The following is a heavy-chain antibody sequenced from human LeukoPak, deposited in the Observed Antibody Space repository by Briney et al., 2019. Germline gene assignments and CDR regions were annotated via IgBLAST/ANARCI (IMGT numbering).Heavy chain of an antibody. Sequence: GGSLRLSCAASGFTFSSYGMSWVRQAPGKGLEWVSSISGSGGSTYYADSVKGRFTLSRDNSKDTLYLQMNSLRAEDTALYYCAKGLRYYWKHDYYYMDVWGKGTTVTVSS. CDR3: AKGLRYYWKHDYYYMDV. CDR2: ISGSGGST. J-gene: IGHJ6*03. D-gene: IGHD1-20*01. V-gene: IGHV3-23*01. CDR1: GFTFSSYG.